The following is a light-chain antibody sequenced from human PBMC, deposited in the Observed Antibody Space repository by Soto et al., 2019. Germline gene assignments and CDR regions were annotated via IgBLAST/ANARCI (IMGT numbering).Light chain of an antibody. V-gene: IGKV1-39*01. CDR3: QQSYTTPYT. CDR1: QSISNY. CDR2: AAS. J-gene: IGKJ2*01. Sequence: DIQMTQSPSSLSASVGDRVTITCRASQSISNYFNWYQQKPGKAPKLLIYAASTLQSGVPSRFSGSGSGTDFTLTISSLQPEDFASYYCQQSYTTPYTFGQGTKMAIK.